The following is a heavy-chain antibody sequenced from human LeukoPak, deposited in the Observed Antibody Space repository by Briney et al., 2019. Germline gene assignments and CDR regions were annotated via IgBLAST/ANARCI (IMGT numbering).Heavy chain of an antibody. CDR3: AREIDSSGWGYDFDY. Sequence: GGSLRLSCAASGFTFSSYEMNWVRQAPGKGLEWVSYISSSGSTIYYADSVKGRFTISRDNAKNSLYLQMNSLRAEDTAVYHCAREIDSSGWGYDFDYWGQGTLVTVSS. V-gene: IGHV3-48*03. CDR2: ISSSGSTI. D-gene: IGHD6-19*01. CDR1: GFTFSSYE. J-gene: IGHJ4*02.